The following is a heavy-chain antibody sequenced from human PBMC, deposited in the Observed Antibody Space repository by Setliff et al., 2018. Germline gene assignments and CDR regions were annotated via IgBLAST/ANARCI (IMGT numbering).Heavy chain of an antibody. CDR1: GYTFTSYD. CDR3: ARILGYCSGGSCYVPY. V-gene: IGHV1-69*13. CDR2: LIPIFGTA. J-gene: IGHJ4*02. Sequence: GASVKVSCKASGYTFTSYDIRWVRQAPGQGLEWMGGLIPIFGTANYEQKFQGRVTITADESTSTAYMELSSLRFEDTALYYCARILGYCSGGSCYVPYWGQGTLVTVSS. D-gene: IGHD2-15*01.